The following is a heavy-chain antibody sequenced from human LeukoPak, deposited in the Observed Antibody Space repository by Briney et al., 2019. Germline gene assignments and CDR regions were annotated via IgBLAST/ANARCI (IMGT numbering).Heavy chain of an antibody. CDR1: GFTFSSYA. V-gene: IGHV3-23*01. CDR2: ISGSGGST. D-gene: IGHD4-17*01. Sequence: GGSLRLSCAASGFTFSSYAMSWVRQAPGKGLEWVSAISGSGGSTYYADSVKGRFTISRDNSKNTLYLQMNSLRAEDTAVYYCSKSDYGDYVRYFQHWGQGTLVTVSS. J-gene: IGHJ1*01. CDR3: SKSDYGDYVRYFQH.